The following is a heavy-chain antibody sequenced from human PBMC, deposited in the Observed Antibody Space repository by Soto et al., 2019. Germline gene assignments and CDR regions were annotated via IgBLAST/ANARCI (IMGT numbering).Heavy chain of an antibody. D-gene: IGHD2-15*01. V-gene: IGHV1-69*13. CDR2: IIPIFGTA. J-gene: IGHJ4*02. CDR3: ARDAALGYCSGGSCYAFDY. CDR1: GGTFSSYA. Sequence: ASVKVSCKASGGTFSSYAISWVRQAPGQGLEWMGGIIPIFGTANYAQKFQGRVTITADESTSTAYMELSSLRSEDTAVYYCARDAALGYCSGGSCYAFDYWGQGTLVTVSS.